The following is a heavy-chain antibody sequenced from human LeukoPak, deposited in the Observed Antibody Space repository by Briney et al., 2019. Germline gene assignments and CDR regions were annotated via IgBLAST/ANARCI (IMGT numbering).Heavy chain of an antibody. CDR2: IYYSGST. V-gene: IGHV4-59*01. CDR3: AGTKEMATIVS. D-gene: IGHD5-24*01. CDR1: GGSISSYY. J-gene: IGHJ4*02. Sequence: SETLSLTCTVSGGSISSYYWSWIRQPPGKGLEWIGYIYYSGSTNYNPSLKSRVTISVDTSKNQFSLKLSSVTAADTAVYYCAGTKEMATIVSWGQGTLVTVSS.